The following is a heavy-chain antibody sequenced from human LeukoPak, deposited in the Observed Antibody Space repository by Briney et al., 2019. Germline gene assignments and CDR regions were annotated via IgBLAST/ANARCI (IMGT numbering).Heavy chain of an antibody. J-gene: IGHJ4*02. CDR3: ARDIGSGTTGTTGVLVN. CDR1: GFTFRNHG. Sequence: GGSLRLSCAASGFTFRNHGMNWVRQAPGKGLEWVSGISPSGGGTYYADSVKGRFTISRDDSKNTLSLQMNSLRAEDTAVYYCARDIGSGTTGTTGVLVNWGQGTLVTVSS. V-gene: IGHV3-23*01. D-gene: IGHD1-1*01. CDR2: ISPSGGGT.